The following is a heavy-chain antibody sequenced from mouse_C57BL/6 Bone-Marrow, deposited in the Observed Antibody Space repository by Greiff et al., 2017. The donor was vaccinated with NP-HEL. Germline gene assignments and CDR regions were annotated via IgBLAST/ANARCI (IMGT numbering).Heavy chain of an antibody. Sequence: QVQLKQSGPELVKPGASVKISCKASGYSFTSYYIHWVKQRPGQGLEWIGWIYPGSGNTKYNEKFKGKATLTADTSSSTAYMQLSSLTSEDSAVYYCARGRGRPWFAYWGQGTLVTVSA. CDR3: ARGRGRPWFAY. CDR2: IYPGSGNT. J-gene: IGHJ3*01. V-gene: IGHV1-66*01. CDR1: GYSFTSYY.